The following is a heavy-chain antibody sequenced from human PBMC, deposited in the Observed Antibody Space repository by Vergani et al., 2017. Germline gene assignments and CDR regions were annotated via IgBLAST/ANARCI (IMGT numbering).Heavy chain of an antibody. D-gene: IGHD2-15*01. CDR2: IFYSGTT. Sequence: QVQLQQWGAGVVKPSQTLSLTFAVSGGSISSCDHCWTWIRQRPGKGLGWIGYIFYSGTTYDNPSLRSRLTISVDTSQNQFSLKVRSVTAADTAVYYCAKEGGGYCSGGTCYPEYWGQGSLVTVSS. CDR1: GGSISSCDHC. V-gene: IGHV4-31*11. J-gene: IGHJ4*02. CDR3: AKEGGGYCSGGTCYPEY.